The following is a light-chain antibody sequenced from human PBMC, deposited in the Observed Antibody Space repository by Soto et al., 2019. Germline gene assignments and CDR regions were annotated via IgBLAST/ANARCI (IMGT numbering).Light chain of an antibody. Sequence: QSVLTQPPSASATPGQRVTISCSGTSSNIGRHAVNWYQQLPGTAPRLLIYDNYQRPSGVPDRFSGSKSGTSASLAISGLQSEDEADYYCCSYAGSSTWVFGTGTKVTVL. CDR3: CSYAGSSTWV. CDR1: SSNIGRHA. CDR2: DNY. J-gene: IGLJ1*01. V-gene: IGLV1-44*01.